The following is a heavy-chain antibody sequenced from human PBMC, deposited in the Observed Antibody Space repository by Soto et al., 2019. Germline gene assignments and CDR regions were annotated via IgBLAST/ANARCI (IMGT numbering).Heavy chain of an antibody. CDR1: GFTFSTYG. CDR2: ISGSGGST. CDR3: AKTRRYCTTTTCQYFYYDMDV. Sequence: EVQLLESGGGLVQPGGSLRLSCAASGFTFSTYGMSWARQAPGKGLEWVSGISGSGGSTYYADSVKGRFTLSRDNYGSSLYLQRNSLRAEDTAIYYCAKTRRYCTTTTCQYFYYDMDVWGQGTTVIVSS. D-gene: IGHD2-8*01. V-gene: IGHV3-23*01. J-gene: IGHJ6*02.